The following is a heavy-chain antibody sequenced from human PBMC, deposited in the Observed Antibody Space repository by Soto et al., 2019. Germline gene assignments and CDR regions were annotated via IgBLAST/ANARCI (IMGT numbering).Heavy chain of an antibody. D-gene: IGHD3-22*01. CDR2: ISAYNGDT. Sequence: ASVKVSCKTSGYTFTNYGITWVRQAPGQGLKWMGWISAYNGDTKYAQKVQGRVTMTTDTSTSTAYTELRSLRSDDTAVYYCARPLYSSSTRDHYYYYGMDVWGQGTTVTVSS. J-gene: IGHJ6*02. CDR1: GYTFTNYG. V-gene: IGHV1-18*01. CDR3: ARPLYSSSTRDHYYYYGMDV.